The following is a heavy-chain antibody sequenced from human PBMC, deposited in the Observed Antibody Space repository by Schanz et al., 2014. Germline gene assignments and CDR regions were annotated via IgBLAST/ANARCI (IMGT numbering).Heavy chain of an antibody. CDR2: IVPIAGIT. J-gene: IGHJ5*02. CDR1: GGTFSSDT. V-gene: IGHV1-69*09. D-gene: IGHD3-22*01. CDR3: AREVGLYDRGWFDP. Sequence: QVQLVQSGAEVKKPGSSVKVSCKASGGTFSSDTFSWVRQAPGQGVEWMGRIVPIAGITNYARRFQGRVTITADKSSDTAYRELSGLRSEDTAVYYCAREVGLYDRGWFDPWGQGTLVTVSS.